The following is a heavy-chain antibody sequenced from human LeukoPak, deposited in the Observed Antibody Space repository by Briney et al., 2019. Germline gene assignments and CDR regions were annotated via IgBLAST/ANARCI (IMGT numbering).Heavy chain of an antibody. CDR3: ARGPGYEGF. V-gene: IGHV3-21*01. CDR1: GFTFSSYS. D-gene: IGHD5-18*01. CDR2: ISSSSSYI. J-gene: IGHJ1*01. Sequence: AGGCLRLSCAASGFTFSSYSMNWVRQAPGKGLEWVSSISSSSSYIYYADSVKGRFTISRDNAKNSLYLQMNNQRAEETAVYYCARGPGYEGFWGEGTLVTVSS.